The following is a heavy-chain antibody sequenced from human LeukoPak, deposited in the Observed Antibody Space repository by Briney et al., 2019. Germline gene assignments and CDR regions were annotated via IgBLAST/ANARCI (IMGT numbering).Heavy chain of an antibody. D-gene: IGHD6-19*01. CDR2: ISSSGSTI. V-gene: IGHV3-48*04. J-gene: IGHJ4*02. Sequence: PGGSLRLSCAASGFTFSSYSMNWVRQAPGKGLEWVSYISSSGSTIYYADPVKGRFTISRDNAKNSLYLQMNSLRAEDTAVYYCARSFLSGWSLHLFDKWGQGTLVTVSS. CDR3: ARSFLSGWSLHLFDK. CDR1: GFTFSSYS.